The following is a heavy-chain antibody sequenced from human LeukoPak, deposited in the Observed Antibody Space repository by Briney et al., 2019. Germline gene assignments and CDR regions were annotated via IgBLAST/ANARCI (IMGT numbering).Heavy chain of an antibody. V-gene: IGHV1-18*04. J-gene: IGHJ6*03. CDR2: ISAYNGNT. CDR3: ARTLPSYQLLQKPLHYYYMDV. Sequence: ASVKVSCKASGSTFTGYYMHWVRQAPGQGLEWMGWISAYNGNTNYAQKLQGRVTMTTDTSTSTAYMELSSLRSEDTAVYYCARTLPSYQLLQKPLHYYYMDVWGKGTTVTISS. CDR1: GSTFTGYY. D-gene: IGHD2-2*01.